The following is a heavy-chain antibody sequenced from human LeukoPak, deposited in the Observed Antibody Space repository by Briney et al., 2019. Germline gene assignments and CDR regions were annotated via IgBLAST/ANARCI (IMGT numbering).Heavy chain of an antibody. CDR2: IYYSGST. Sequence: SETLSLTCTVSGGSISSYYWSWIRQPPGKGLEWIGYIYYSGSTYYNPSLESRATISIDTSKNQFSLKLSSVTAADTAVYYCAREYILYRSGWFLDYWGQGTVVTVSS. CDR3: AREYILYRSGWFLDY. CDR1: GGSISSYY. J-gene: IGHJ4*02. D-gene: IGHD6-19*01. V-gene: IGHV4-59*12.